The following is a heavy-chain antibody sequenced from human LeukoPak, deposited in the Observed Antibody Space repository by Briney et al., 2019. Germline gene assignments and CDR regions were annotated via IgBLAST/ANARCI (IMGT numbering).Heavy chain of an antibody. CDR1: GFNFDNYA. J-gene: IGHJ4*02. Sequence: PGGSLRLSFVASGFNFDNYAMHWVRQPLGKGLEGVAVISHDERTKYYADSMKGRITISRDNSKNTVFLQMNSLRAEDTAVYYCARVLGGNGGIDYWGQGTLVTVSS. V-gene: IGHV3-30*04. CDR3: ARVLGGNGGIDY. D-gene: IGHD4-23*01. CDR2: ISHDERTK.